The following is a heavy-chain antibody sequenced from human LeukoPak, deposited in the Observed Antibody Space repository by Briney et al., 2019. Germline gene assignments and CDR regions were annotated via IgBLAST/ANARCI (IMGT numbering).Heavy chain of an antibody. CDR2: MNPNSGNT. CDR3: ARDKAGLRYFDWLAGYYYGMDV. Sequence: ASVKVSCKASGYTFTSYGISWVRQATGQGLEWMGWMNPNSGNTGYAQKFQGRVTMTRNTSISTAYMELSSLRSEDTAVYYCARDKAGLRYFDWLAGYYYGMDVWGQGTTVTVSS. CDR1: GYTFTSYG. V-gene: IGHV1-8*02. J-gene: IGHJ6*02. D-gene: IGHD3-9*01.